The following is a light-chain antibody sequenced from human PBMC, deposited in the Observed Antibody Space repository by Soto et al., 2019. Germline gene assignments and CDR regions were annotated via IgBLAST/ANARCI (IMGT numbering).Light chain of an antibody. CDR1: SSDVGGYNY. CDR2: EVS. Sequence: QSVLTQPASVSVSPGQSVTISCTGTSSDVGGYNYVSWYLQHPGKAPKLMIYEVSNRSSGVSNRFSGSKSGNTASLTICGLQAEDEADYYCSSYTSSSVVFGGGTKLTVL. CDR3: SSYTSSSVV. V-gene: IGLV2-14*01. J-gene: IGLJ2*01.